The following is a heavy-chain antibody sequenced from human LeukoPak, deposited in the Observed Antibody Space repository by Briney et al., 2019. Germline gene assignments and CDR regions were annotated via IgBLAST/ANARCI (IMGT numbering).Heavy chain of an antibody. D-gene: IGHD1-26*01. V-gene: IGHV4-61*02. J-gene: IGHJ3*02. CDR2: IYTSGST. CDR1: GGSISSGSYY. Sequence: SETLSLTCTVSGGSISSGSYYWSWIRQPAGEGLEWIGRIYTSGSTNYNPSLKSRVTISVDTSKNQFSLKLSSVTAADTAVYYCAREGGAYSGSYYEAFDIWGQGTMVTVSS. CDR3: AREGGAYSGSYYEAFDI.